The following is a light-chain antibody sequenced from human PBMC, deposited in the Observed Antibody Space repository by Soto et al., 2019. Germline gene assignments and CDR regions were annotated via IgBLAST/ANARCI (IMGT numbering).Light chain of an antibody. CDR2: EVS. V-gene: IGLV2-14*01. CDR3: SSYTSISTYV. CDR1: SSDVGGYNY. Sequence: QPVLTQPASVSGSPGQSVTISCTGTSSDVGGYNYVSWYQHHPGKAPKLMIYEVSNRPSGVSNRFSGSKSGNTASLTISGLQAEDEADYYCSSYTSISTYVFGTGTKLTVL. J-gene: IGLJ1*01.